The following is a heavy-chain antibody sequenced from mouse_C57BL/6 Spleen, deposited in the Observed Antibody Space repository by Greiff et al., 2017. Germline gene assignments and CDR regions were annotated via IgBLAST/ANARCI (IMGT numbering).Heavy chain of an antibody. CDR1: GYAFSSSW. CDR3: ARGYGRDYYAMDY. D-gene: IGHD1-1*01. CDR2: LYPGDGDT. V-gene: IGHV1-82*01. J-gene: IGHJ4*01. Sequence: QVQLQQSGPELVKPGASVKISCKASGYAFSSSWMNWVKQRPGKGLEWSGRLYPGDGDTNYNGKFKGKATLTADKSSSTAYMQLSSLTSEDSAVYFCARGYGRDYYAMDYWGQGTSVTVSS.